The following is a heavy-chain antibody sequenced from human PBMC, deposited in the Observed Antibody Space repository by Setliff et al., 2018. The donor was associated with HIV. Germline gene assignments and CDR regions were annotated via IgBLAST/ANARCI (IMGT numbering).Heavy chain of an antibody. D-gene: IGHD1-26*01. CDR2: INHSGST. V-gene: IGHV4-34*01. Sequence: SETLSLTCAVSGGSFSAYYWGWIRQPPGKGLEWIGEINHSGSTNYNPSLKSRLTTSVDTPKNQFSLKLSSVTAADTAVYYCAREGTYSGTYWVRRVASFDVWGQGTMVTVSS. CDR1: GGSFSAYY. CDR3: AREGTYSGTYWVRRVASFDV. J-gene: IGHJ3*01.